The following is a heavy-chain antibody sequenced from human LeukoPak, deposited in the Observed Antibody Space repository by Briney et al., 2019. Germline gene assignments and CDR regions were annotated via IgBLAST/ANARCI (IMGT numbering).Heavy chain of an antibody. Sequence: ASVNVSCRASGYTFTGYYRHWVRQASGQELEWMQWINPNSGGTNYAQKFQGRVTMTRDTSISTAYMELSRLRSDDTAVYYCARGSDGFNRRWFDPWGQGTLVTVSS. V-gene: IGHV1-2*02. CDR1: GYTFTGYY. CDR2: INPNSGGT. D-gene: IGHD5-24*01. J-gene: IGHJ5*02. CDR3: ARGSDGFNRRWFDP.